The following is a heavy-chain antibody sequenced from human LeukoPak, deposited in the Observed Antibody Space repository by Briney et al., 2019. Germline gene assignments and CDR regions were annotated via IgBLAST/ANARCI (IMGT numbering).Heavy chain of an antibody. J-gene: IGHJ4*02. Sequence: ASVKVSCKASGYTFTSYDINWVRQATGQGLEWMGWMNPNSGNTGYAQKFQGRVTMTRDTSISTAYMELSTLRSGDTAVYYCARGPPEHPQGYWGQGTLVTVSS. CDR3: ARGPPEHPQGY. CDR1: GYTFTSYD. D-gene: IGHD1-14*01. V-gene: IGHV1-8*01. CDR2: MNPNSGNT.